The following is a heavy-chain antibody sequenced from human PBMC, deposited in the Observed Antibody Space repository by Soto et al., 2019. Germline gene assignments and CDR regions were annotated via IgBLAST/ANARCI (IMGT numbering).Heavy chain of an antibody. J-gene: IGHJ4*02. CDR3: ARGATLGWEVTYFDD. CDR2: IYYSGST. CDR1: GGPISSGGYY. Sequence: PSETLSLTCTVSGGPISSGGYYWSWIRQHPGKGLEWIGYIYYSGSTYYNPSLKSRVTISVDTSKNQFSLKLSSLTAADTAVYYCARGATLGWEVTYFDDWGQGSLVTVTS. V-gene: IGHV4-31*03. D-gene: IGHD1-26*01.